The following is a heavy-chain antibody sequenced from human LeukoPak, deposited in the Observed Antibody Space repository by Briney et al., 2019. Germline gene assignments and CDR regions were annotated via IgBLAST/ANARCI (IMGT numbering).Heavy chain of an antibody. Sequence: PGRSLRLSCAASGFTFSSYAMHWVRQAPGKGLEWVAVISYDGSNKYYADSVKGRFTISRDNSKNTLHLQMNSLRAEDTAVYYCAKGHRGLQSHFDYWGQGTLVTVSS. CDR2: ISYDGSNK. CDR1: GFTFSSYA. V-gene: IGHV3-30-3*01. D-gene: IGHD4-11*01. J-gene: IGHJ4*02. CDR3: AKGHRGLQSHFDY.